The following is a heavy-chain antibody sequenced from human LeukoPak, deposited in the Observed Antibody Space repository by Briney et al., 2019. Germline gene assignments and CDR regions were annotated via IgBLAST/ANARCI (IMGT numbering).Heavy chain of an antibody. CDR1: GGSISSGSYY. D-gene: IGHD6-19*01. Sequence: SETLSLTCTVSGGSISSGSYYWSWIRQPAGKGLEWIGRIYTSGSTNYNPSLKSRVTISVDTSKNQFSLKLSSVTAADTAVYYCARSSGWNIDYWGQGTLVTVSS. CDR3: ARSSGWNIDY. V-gene: IGHV4-61*02. CDR2: IYTSGST. J-gene: IGHJ4*02.